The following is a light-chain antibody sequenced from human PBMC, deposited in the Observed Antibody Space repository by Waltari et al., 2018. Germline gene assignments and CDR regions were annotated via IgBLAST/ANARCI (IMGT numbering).Light chain of an antibody. V-gene: IGLV2-14*03. CDR1: SSDIGANEY. CDR3: CAYTIRSTLV. Sequence: SALTQPASVSGSPGQSITISCAGTSSDIGANEYVSLYQQHPDKAPKLIFHDVFNLPAWISNRFSGAKSANTASLTITGLQAEDEADYYCCAYTIRSTLVFGGGTRVTVL. CDR2: DVF. J-gene: IGLJ3*02.